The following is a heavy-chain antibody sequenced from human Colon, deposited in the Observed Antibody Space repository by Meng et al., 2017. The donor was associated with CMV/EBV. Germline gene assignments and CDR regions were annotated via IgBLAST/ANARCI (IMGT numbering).Heavy chain of an antibody. CDR2: ISGSGGST. CDR1: GFTFSSYA. CDR3: ARDPHGGEDPSYFDY. D-gene: IGHD2-21*01. V-gene: IGHV3-23*01. J-gene: IGHJ4*02. Sequence: GESLKISCAASGFTFSSYAMSWVRQAPGKGLEWVSAISGSGGSTYYADSGKGRFTISRDNSKNTLYLQMNSLRAEDTAVYYCARDPHGGEDPSYFDYWGQGTLVTVSS.